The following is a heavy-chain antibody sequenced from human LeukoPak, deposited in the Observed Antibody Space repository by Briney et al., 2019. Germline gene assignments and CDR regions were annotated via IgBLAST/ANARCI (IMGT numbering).Heavy chain of an antibody. Sequence: PGGSLRLSCAASGFTFGSFGMHWVRQAPGKGLEWVAVIWYDGSNKYYADSVKGRFTISRDNSKNTLSLQMNSLRAEDTAVYYCAKDAAGSSSWANYWGQGALVTVSS. CDR1: GFTFGSFG. J-gene: IGHJ4*02. CDR3: AKDAAGSSSWANY. V-gene: IGHV3-33*06. CDR2: IWYDGSNK. D-gene: IGHD6-13*01.